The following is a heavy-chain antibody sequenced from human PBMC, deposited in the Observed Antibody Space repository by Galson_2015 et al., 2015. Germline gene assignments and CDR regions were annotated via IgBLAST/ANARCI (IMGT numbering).Heavy chain of an antibody. J-gene: IGHJ5*02. V-gene: IGHV4-59*01. CDR3: ARDRVDILTGYNWFDP. Sequence: SETLSLTCTVSGGSISSYYWSWIRQPPGKGLEWIGYIYYSGSTNYNPSLKSRVTITVDTSKNQFSLKLSSVTAADTAVYYCARDRVDILTGYNWFDPWGQGTLVTVSS. D-gene: IGHD3-9*01. CDR1: GGSISSYY. CDR2: IYYSGST.